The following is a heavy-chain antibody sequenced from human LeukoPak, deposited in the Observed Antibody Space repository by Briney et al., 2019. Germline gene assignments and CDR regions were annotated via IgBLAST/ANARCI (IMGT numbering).Heavy chain of an antibody. CDR1: GFTFSSYW. V-gene: IGHV3-7*01. CDR3: ARDFGTIVVVTAIVD. Sequence: GGSLRLSCAASGFTFSSYWMSWVRQAPGKGLEWVANIKQDGSEKYYVDSVKGRFTISRDNAKNSLYLQMNSLRAEDTAVYYCARDFGTIVVVTAIVDWGQGTLVTVSS. D-gene: IGHD2-21*02. CDR2: IKQDGSEK. J-gene: IGHJ4*02.